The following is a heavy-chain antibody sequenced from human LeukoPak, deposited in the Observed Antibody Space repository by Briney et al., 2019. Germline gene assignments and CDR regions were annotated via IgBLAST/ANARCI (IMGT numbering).Heavy chain of an antibody. Sequence: ASVKVSCKASGYTFTSYYMHWVRQAPGQGLEWMGIINPSGGSTSYAQKFQGRVTMTRDMSTSTVYMELSSLRSEDTAVYYCARVVIDTRYYYYYYMDVWGKGTTVTVSS. J-gene: IGHJ6*03. CDR3: ARVVIDTRYYYYYYMDV. CDR1: GYTFTSYY. V-gene: IGHV1-46*01. D-gene: IGHD3-16*02. CDR2: INPSGGST.